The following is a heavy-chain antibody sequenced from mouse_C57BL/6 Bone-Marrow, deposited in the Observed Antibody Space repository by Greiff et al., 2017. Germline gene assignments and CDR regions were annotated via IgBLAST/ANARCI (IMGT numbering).Heavy chain of an antibody. CDR2: IYPGDGDT. CDR1: GYAFSSSW. J-gene: IGHJ2*01. CDR3: TTSCVYYGLNY. Sequence: VQLQQSGAELVKPGASVKISCKASGYAFSSSWMHWVKQRPGKGLEWIGRIYPGDGDTNYNEKFKDKATLTADKSSSTAYLQLSSLTSEDSAVYFCTTSCVYYGLNYWGQGTTLTVSS. D-gene: IGHD1-1*01. V-gene: IGHV1-82*01.